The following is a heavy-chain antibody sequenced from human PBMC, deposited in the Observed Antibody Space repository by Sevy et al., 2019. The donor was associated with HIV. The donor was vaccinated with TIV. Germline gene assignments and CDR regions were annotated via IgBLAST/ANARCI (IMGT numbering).Heavy chain of an antibody. CDR2: IWYDGSNK. CDR1: GFTFSSYG. CDR3: ARGIAVAGDDAFDI. Sequence: GGSLRLSYAASGFTFSSYGMHWVRQAPGKGLEWVAVIWYDGSNKYYADSVKGRFTISRDNSKNTLYLQMNSLRAEDTAVYYCARGIAVAGDDAFDIWGQGTMVTVSS. J-gene: IGHJ3*02. V-gene: IGHV3-33*01. D-gene: IGHD6-19*01.